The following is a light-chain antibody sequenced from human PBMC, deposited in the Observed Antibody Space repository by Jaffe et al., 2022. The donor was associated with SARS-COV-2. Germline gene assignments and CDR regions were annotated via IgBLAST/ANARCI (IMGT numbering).Light chain of an antibody. CDR3: QVWDSSSDRHYV. V-gene: IGLV3-21*02. J-gene: IGLJ1*01. CDR1: NIGSKS. Sequence: SYVLTQPPSVSVAPGQTARITCGGNNIGSKSVHWYQQKPGQAPVLVVYDDSDRPSGIPERFSGSNSGNTATLTISRVEAGDEADYYCQVWDSSSDRHYVFGTGTKVTVL. CDR2: DDS.